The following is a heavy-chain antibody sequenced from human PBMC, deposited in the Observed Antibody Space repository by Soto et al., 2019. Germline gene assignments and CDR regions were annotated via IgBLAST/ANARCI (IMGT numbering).Heavy chain of an antibody. CDR3: AKDKGPYYDFWSGQRWFDP. J-gene: IGHJ5*02. Sequence: GGSLRLSCAASGFTFSTHGMHWVRQAPGKGPEWVAVISHDGSKKYYVESVEGRFSISRDNSKSIVHLQMNNVRTEDTAVYYCAKDKGPYYDFWSGQRWFDPWGQGTLVTVSS. D-gene: IGHD3-3*01. CDR2: ISHDGSKK. CDR1: GFTFSTHG. V-gene: IGHV3-30*18.